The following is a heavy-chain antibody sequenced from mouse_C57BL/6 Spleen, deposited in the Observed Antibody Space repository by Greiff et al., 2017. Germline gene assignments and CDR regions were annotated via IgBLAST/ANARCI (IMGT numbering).Heavy chain of an antibody. V-gene: IGHV7-3*01. CDR3: ARYTVLLRSCDY. CDR2: IRNKANGYTT. Sequence: EVKLQESGGGLVQPGGSLSLSCAASGFTFTDYYMSWVRQPPGKALEWLGFIRNKANGYTTEYSASVKGRFTISRDNYQSILYLQMNALRAEDSATYYCARYTVLLRSCDYWGKGTTLTVSS. D-gene: IGHD1-1*01. CDR1: GFTFTDYY. J-gene: IGHJ2*01.